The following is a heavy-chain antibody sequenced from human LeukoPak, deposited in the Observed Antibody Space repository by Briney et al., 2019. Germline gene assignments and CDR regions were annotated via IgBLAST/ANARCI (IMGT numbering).Heavy chain of an antibody. CDR1: GGSFSSYY. Sequence: SETLSLTCAVYGGSFSSYYWSWIRQPPGKGLEWIGEINHSGSTNYNPSLKSRVTISVDTSKNQFSLKLSSVTAADTAVYYCARQVYNWFDPWGQGTLVTVSS. D-gene: IGHD5/OR15-5a*01. CDR2: INHSGST. CDR3: ARQVYNWFDP. J-gene: IGHJ5*02. V-gene: IGHV4-34*01.